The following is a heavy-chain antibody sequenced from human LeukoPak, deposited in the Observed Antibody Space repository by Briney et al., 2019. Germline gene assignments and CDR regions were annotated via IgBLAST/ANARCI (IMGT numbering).Heavy chain of an antibody. D-gene: IGHD5-18*01. J-gene: IGHJ3*02. V-gene: IGHV3-30*18. CDR3: AKDPGMAVYSYGYDAFDI. CDR2: ISYNGHNK. CDR1: GFTFSSYG. Sequence: SGGSLRLSRAASGFTFSSYGMHWVRQAPGKGLEWVAVISYNGHNKYSADSVKGRFTISRDNSKNTLYLQMNSLRAEDTAIYYCAKDPGMAVYSYGYDAFDIWGQGTMVTVSS.